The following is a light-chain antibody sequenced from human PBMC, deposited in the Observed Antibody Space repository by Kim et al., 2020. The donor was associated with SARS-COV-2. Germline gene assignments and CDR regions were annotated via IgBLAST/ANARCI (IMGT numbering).Light chain of an antibody. CDR2: SAS. CDR3: QQSYSTPWT. Sequence: DIQMTQSPSSLSASVGDRVTITCRASQTINSYLNWYRQKPGRAPNLLIYSASNLQSGVPSRFSGGGSGTDFSLTINSLQPEDFATYYCQQSYSTPWTFGLGTKLEI. J-gene: IGKJ1*01. CDR1: QTINSY. V-gene: IGKV1-39*01.